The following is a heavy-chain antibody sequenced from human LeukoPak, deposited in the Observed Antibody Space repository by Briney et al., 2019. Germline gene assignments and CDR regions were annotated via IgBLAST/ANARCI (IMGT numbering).Heavy chain of an antibody. J-gene: IGHJ4*02. D-gene: IGHD3-22*01. CDR1: GYTLTELS. Sequence: ASVKVSCKVSGYTLTELSMHWVRQAPGQGLEWMGIINPSGGSTSYAQKFQGRVTMTRDTSTSTVYMELGSLRSEDTAVYYCARASYYYDSSGQGDYWGQGTLVTVSS. V-gene: IGHV1-46*01. CDR2: INPSGGST. CDR3: ARASYYYDSSGQGDY.